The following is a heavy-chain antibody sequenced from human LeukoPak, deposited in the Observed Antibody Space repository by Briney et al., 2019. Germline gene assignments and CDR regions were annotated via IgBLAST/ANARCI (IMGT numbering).Heavy chain of an antibody. Sequence: GGSLRLSCAASGFTFDDYTMHWVRQSPGKGLGWVSLISGDGGSTYYADSVKGRFTISRDNSKNSLYLQMNSLRTEDSALYYCVKDLYVSGSWWGQGTLVTVSS. CDR3: VKDLYVSGSW. CDR2: ISGDGGST. V-gene: IGHV3-43*01. D-gene: IGHD3-10*01. CDR1: GFTFDDYT. J-gene: IGHJ4*02.